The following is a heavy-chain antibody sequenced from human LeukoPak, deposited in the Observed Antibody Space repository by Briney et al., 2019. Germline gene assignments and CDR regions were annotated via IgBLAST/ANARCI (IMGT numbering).Heavy chain of an antibody. CDR2: INGGGRST. D-gene: IGHD3-10*01. J-gene: IGHJ4*02. CDR1: GFTFSSSW. CDR3: ARDFGGAFDC. V-gene: IGHV3-74*01. Sequence: GGSLRLSCAASGFTFSSSWMHWVRQTPGKRLVWVSQINGGGRSTSYADSVKGRFTISRDNAKNTLYLQMNSLRAEATALYYCARDFGGAFDCWGQGTLVTVSS.